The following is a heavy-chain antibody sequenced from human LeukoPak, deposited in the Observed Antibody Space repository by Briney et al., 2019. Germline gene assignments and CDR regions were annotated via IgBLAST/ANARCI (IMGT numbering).Heavy chain of an antibody. CDR2: INPSGGST. D-gene: IGHD3-22*01. V-gene: IGHV1-46*01. Sequence: ASVKVSCKASGYTFTSYYMHWVRRAPGQGLEWMGIINPSGGSTSYAQKFQGRVTMTRDMSTSTVYMELSSLRSEDTAVYYCARAATYYYDSSGYYPNWFDPWGQGTLVTVSS. CDR1: GYTFTSYY. CDR3: ARAATYYYDSSGYYPNWFDP. J-gene: IGHJ5*02.